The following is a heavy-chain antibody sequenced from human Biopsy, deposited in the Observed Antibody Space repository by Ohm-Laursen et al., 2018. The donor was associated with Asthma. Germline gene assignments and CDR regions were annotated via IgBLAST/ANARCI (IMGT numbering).Heavy chain of an antibody. J-gene: IGHJ4*02. Sequence: RSLRLSCASSRFTYEMHWVRQAPGKGLEWVAVISYDGSSIYYADSVKGRFTISRDNSKNTLSLQMNSLTAEDTAVYYCASRGGDFWSGYYMDYWGQGTLVTVSS. D-gene: IGHD3-3*01. V-gene: IGHV3-30-3*01. CDR1: RFTYE. CDR3: ASRGGDFWSGYYMDY. CDR2: ISYDGSSI.